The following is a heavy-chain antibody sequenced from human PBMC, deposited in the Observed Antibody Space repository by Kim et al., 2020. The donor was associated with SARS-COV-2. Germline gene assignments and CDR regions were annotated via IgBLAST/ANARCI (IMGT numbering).Heavy chain of an antibody. J-gene: IGHJ4*02. V-gene: IGHV4-34*01. CDR3: ARSPIVVANGGYFDY. D-gene: IGHD3-22*01. CDR1: GGSFSGYY. CDR2: INHSGST. Sequence: SETLSLTCAVYGGSFSGYYWSWIRQPPGKGLEWIGEINHSGSTNYNPSLKSRVTISVDTSKNQFSLKLSSVTAADTAVYYCARSPIVVANGGYFDYWGQGTLVTVSS.